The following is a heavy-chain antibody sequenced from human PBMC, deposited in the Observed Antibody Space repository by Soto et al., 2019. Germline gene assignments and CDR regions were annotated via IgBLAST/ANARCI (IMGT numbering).Heavy chain of an antibody. V-gene: IGHV2-5*01. CDR1: GFSLSTSGVG. CDR2: IHWNDDN. Sequence: QITLKESGPTLVKPTQTLTLTCTFCGFSLSTSGVGVGCVRQPPGKALEWLAVIHWNDDNHYTSSLKTRLTVTKDITKNQVVFTMTNMDPVDTGTYYCIHRRVNGGMDHWGPGILVTVSS. CDR3: IHRRVNGGMDH. J-gene: IGHJ4*02.